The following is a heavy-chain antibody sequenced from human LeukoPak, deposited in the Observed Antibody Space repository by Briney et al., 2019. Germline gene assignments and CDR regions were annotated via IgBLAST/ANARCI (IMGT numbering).Heavy chain of an antibody. V-gene: IGHV4-31*03. CDR2: IYYSGST. J-gene: IGHJ3*02. CDR3: ARDKTGFGEAWRGAFDI. D-gene: IGHD3-10*01. Sequence: PSQTLSLTCTVSGGSISSGGYYWSWIRQHPGKGLEWIGYIYYSGSTYYNPSLKSRVTISVDTSKNQFSLKLSSVTAADTAVYYCARDKTGFGEAWRGAFDIWGQGTMVTVSS. CDR1: GGSISSGGYY.